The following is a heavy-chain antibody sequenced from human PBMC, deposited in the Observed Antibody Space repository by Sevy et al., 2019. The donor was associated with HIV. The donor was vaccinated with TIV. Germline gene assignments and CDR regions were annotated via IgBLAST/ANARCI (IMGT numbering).Heavy chain of an antibody. CDR1: GFTFSSYA. CDR3: ARGGNVLRYFDWLPPYYYYYGMDV. Sequence: GGSLRLSCAASGFTFSSYAMHWVRQAPGTGLEWVAVISYDGSNKYYADSVKGRFTISRDNSKNTLYLQMNSLRAEDTAVYYCARGGNVLRYFDWLPPYYYYYGMDVWGQRTTVTVSS. J-gene: IGHJ6*02. D-gene: IGHD3-9*01. CDR2: ISYDGSNK. V-gene: IGHV3-30*04.